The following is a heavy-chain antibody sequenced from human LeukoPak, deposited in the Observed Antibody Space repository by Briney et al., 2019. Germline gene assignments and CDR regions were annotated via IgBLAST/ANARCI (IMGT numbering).Heavy chain of an antibody. CDR2: ISGSGAST. CDR3: GKDRWFGELDWFDP. CDR1: GFTFSSYA. D-gene: IGHD3-10*01. V-gene: IGHV3-23*01. J-gene: IGHJ5*02. Sequence: GGSLRLSCAASGFTFSSYAMSWVRQAPGKGLEWVSTISGSGASTYYADSVKGRFTISRDNSKNTLYLQMNSLRAEDTAVYYCGKDRWFGELDWFDPWGQGTLVTVSS.